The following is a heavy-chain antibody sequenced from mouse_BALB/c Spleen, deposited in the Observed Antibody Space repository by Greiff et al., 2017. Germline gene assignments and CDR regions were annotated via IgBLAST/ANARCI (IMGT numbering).Heavy chain of an antibody. CDR1: GYTFTDYN. Sequence: EVQLQQSGPELVTPGASVKIPCKASGYTFTDYNMDWVKQSHGKSLEWIGDINPNNGGTIYNQKFKGKATLTVDKSSSTAYMELRSLTSEDTAVYYCARSRQLGPSYYAMDYWGQGTSVTVSS. D-gene: IGHD3-2*01. J-gene: IGHJ4*01. V-gene: IGHV1-18*01. CDR3: ARSRQLGPSYYAMDY. CDR2: INPNNGGT.